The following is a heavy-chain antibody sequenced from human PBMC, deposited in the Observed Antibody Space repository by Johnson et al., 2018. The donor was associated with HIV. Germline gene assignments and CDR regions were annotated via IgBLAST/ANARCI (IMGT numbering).Heavy chain of an antibody. D-gene: IGHD3-3*01. CDR1: GFTFSSYW. J-gene: IGHJ3*02. V-gene: IGHV3-7*01. CDR2: IKQDGSEK. CDR3: TRDRRQFLEWLSDGFDI. Sequence: MQLVESGGGLVQPGGSLILSCAASGFTFSSYWMSWVRQAPGKGLEWVANIKQDGSEKYYVDSVKGRFTISRDNAKNSLYLQMSSLRAADTAVYYCTRDRRQFLEWLSDGFDIWGQGTMVSVSS.